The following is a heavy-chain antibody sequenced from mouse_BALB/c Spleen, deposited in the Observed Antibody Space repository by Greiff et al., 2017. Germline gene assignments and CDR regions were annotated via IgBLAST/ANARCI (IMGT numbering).Heavy chain of an antibody. CDR1: GFSLTSYG. D-gene: IGHD2-14*01. V-gene: IGHV2-2*02. Sequence: VKLQESEPGLVQPSQSLSITCTVSGFSLTSYGVHWVRQSPGKGLEWLGVIWSGGSTDYNAAFISRLSISKDNSKSQVFFKMNSLQANDTAIYYCARNLDRYYAMDYWGQGTSVTVSS. J-gene: IGHJ4*01. CDR3: ARNLDRYYAMDY. CDR2: IWSGGST.